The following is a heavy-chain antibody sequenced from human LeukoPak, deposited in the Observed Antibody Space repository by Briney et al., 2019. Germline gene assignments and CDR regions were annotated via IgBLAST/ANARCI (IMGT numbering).Heavy chain of an antibody. CDR2: IYHSGST. CDR1: GYSISSGYY. V-gene: IGHV4-38-2*02. D-gene: IGHD3-3*01. J-gene: IGHJ5*02. CDR3: ARGLILRFLEWLLYRDFNWFDP. Sequence: SETLSLTCTVSGYSISSGYYWGWIRQPPGKGLEWIGSIYHSGSTYYNPSLKSRVTISVDTSKNQFSLKLSSVTAADTAVYYCARGLILRFLEWLLYRDFNWFDPWGQGTLVTVSS.